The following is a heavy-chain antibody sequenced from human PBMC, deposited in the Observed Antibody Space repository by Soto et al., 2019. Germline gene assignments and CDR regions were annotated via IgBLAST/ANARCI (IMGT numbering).Heavy chain of an antibody. CDR1: GFTFSSYS. V-gene: IGHV3-21*01. CDR3: ARRSRMIVVVSSACSFDY. CDR2: ISSSSSYI. Sequence: EVQLVESGGGLVKPGGSLRLSCAASGFTFSSYSMNWVRQAPGKGLEWVSSISSSSSYIYYADSVKGRFTISRDNAKNSLYLQMNSLRAEDTAVYYCARRSRMIVVVSSACSFDYWGQGTLVTVSS. D-gene: IGHD3-22*01. J-gene: IGHJ4*02.